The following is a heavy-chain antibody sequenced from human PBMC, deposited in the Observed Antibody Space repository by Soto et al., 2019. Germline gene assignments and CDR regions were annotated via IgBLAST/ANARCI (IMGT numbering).Heavy chain of an antibody. V-gene: IGHV1-69*02. J-gene: IGHJ6*03. D-gene: IGHD6-19*01. CDR2: IIPILGIA. CDR1: GGTFSSYT. CDR3: ASLSPVAGRYYYMDV. Sequence: GASVKVSCKASGGTFSSYTISWVRQAPGQGLEWMGRIIPILGIANYAQKFQGRVTITADKSTSTAYMELSSLRSEDTAVYYCASLSPVAGRYYYMDVWGKGTTVTVSS.